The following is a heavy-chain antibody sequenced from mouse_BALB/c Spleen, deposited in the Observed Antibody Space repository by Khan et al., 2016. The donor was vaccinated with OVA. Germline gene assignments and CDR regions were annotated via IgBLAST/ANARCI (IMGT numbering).Heavy chain of an antibody. Sequence: QVRLQQSGAELARPGASVKMSCKASGYTFTSYTIHWIKKRPGQGLEWIGYINPSNDYTNYNQKFEDKATLTTDKSSTTAYLRLSSLTSDDSAVYNCVRDGAYHRNDGWFAYWGQGTLVTVSA. J-gene: IGHJ3*01. CDR2: INPSNDYT. V-gene: IGHV1-4*01. D-gene: IGHD2-14*01. CDR3: VRDGAYHRNDGWFAY. CDR1: GYTFTSYT.